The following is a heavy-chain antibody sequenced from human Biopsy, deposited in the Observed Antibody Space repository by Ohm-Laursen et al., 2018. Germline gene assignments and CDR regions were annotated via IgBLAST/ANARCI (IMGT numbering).Heavy chain of an antibody. Sequence: ASVKVSCKASGFGFTGYYIHWVRQAPGQGLEWMGWIDPKSGGTNYAQKFQGRVTMTRDTSISTTYMELRRLTSDDTAVFYCARELGDFWGGRQFDFWGQGTLVTVSS. CDR1: GFGFTGYY. J-gene: IGHJ5*01. CDR3: ARELGDFWGGRQFDF. CDR2: IDPKSGGT. D-gene: IGHD3-3*01. V-gene: IGHV1-2*02.